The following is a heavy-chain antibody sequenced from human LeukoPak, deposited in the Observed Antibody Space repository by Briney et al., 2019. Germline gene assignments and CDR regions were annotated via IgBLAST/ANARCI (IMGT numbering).Heavy chain of an antibody. V-gene: IGHV3-48*02. CDR3: EILKGAVAHFDY. J-gene: IGHJ4*02. CDR2: ISSSSSTI. CDR1: GFTFSSYS. D-gene: IGHD6-19*01. Sequence: GGSLRLSCPASGFTFSSYSMNWVRQAPGNGLEWVSYISSSSSTIYYAHSAKGRFTISRDNAKNSLYLQLNSLRDEDTAVFLCEILKGAVAHFDYWGEGALVSVS.